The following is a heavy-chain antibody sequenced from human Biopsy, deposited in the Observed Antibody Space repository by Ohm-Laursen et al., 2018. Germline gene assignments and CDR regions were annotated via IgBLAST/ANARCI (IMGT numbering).Heavy chain of an antibody. CDR2: IVPILGHL. Sequence: SVKVSCNTSGGPSTNYAFSWVRQAPGQGLEWVGRIVPILGHLNYAQRFQGRVSITADKSTSYVYMELSRLTSGDTAVYYCAADADGYYTEFDYWGPGTLVTVSS. D-gene: IGHD3-3*01. J-gene: IGHJ4*02. CDR3: AADADGYYTEFDY. CDR1: GGPSTNYA. V-gene: IGHV1-69*04.